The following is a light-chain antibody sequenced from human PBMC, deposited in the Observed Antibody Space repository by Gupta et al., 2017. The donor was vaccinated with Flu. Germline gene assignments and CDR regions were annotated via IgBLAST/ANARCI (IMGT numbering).Light chain of an antibody. Sequence: TLSLSPGERATLSCRASQSVRSDYLAWYQQKPGQAPRLLMYGASYRATGMPDRFSGSGSGTDFTLTINRLDPEDFAVYYCQQDGSSIQTFGQGTTVEV. J-gene: IGKJ1*01. CDR3: QQDGSSIQT. V-gene: IGKV3-20*01. CDR1: QSVRSDY. CDR2: GAS.